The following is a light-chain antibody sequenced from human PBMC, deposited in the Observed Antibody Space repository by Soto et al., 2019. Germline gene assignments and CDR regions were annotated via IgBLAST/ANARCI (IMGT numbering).Light chain of an antibody. CDR3: QQYNRYSNT. J-gene: IGKJ2*01. CDR2: KTS. V-gene: IGKV1-5*03. Sequence: DIQMTQSPSTLSASVGDRVTITCRASQSISSWLAWYQQKPGQAPKLLIFKTSTLATGVPSRFSGSGSGTEFTLTVSSLQPDDCATYYCQQYNRYSNTFGQGTKLEIK. CDR1: QSISSW.